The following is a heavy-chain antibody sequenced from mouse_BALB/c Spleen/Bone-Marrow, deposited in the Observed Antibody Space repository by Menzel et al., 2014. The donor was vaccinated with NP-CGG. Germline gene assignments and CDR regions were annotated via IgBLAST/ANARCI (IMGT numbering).Heavy chain of an antibody. CDR2: INSGGSYS. Sequence: EVKLVESGGGLVKPGGSLKLSCAASGFTFSSYAMSWVRQTPEKRLEWVATINSGGSYSYYPDSVKGRFTISRDNAKNTLYVQMSSLRPEDTAMYYCARRGYGLYAMDYWGQGTSVTVSS. CDR3: ARRGYGLYAMDY. V-gene: IGHV5-9-1*01. D-gene: IGHD1-1*01. J-gene: IGHJ4*01. CDR1: GFTFSSYA.